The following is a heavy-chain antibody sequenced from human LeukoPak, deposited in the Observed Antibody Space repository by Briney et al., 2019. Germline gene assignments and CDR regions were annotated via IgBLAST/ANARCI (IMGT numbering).Heavy chain of an antibody. CDR2: INPNSGGT. V-gene: IGHV1-2*02. CDR1: GYTFTDYY. CDR3: AGEQRQQAYYDFWSGYLY. D-gene: IGHD3-3*01. J-gene: IGHJ4*02. Sequence: GASVKVSCKTSGYTFTDYYMHWVRQAPGQGLEWMGWINPNSGGTHYAEKFQGRVTMTRDTSISTAYMELSRLRSDDTAVYYCAGEQRQQAYYDFWSGYLYWGQGTLVTVSS.